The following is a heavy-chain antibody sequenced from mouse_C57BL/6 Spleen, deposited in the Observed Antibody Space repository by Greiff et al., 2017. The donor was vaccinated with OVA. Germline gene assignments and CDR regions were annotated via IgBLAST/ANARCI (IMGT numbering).Heavy chain of an antibody. CDR1: GFSLTSYG. CDR2: IWSGGST. D-gene: IGHD1-1*01. V-gene: IGHV2-2*01. CDR3: ARNHYGSSTGYFDV. Sequence: VQLQQSGPGLVQPSQSLSITCTVSGFSLTSYGVHWVRQSPGKGLEWLGVIWSGGSTDYNAAFISRLSISKDNSKSQVFFKMNSLQADDTAIYYCARNHYGSSTGYFDVWGTGTTVTVSS. J-gene: IGHJ1*03.